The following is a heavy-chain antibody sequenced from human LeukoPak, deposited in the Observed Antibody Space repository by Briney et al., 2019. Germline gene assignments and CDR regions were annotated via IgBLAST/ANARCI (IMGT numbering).Heavy chain of an antibody. CDR2: ITSSGTTI. Sequence: PGGSLRLSCAASGFTFSDYYMGWIRQAPGKGLECVSYITSSGTTIYYADSVKGRFTISRDNAKNSLYLQMNSLRAEDTAVYYCARKDGYSSSWSFDYWGQGTLVTVSS. V-gene: IGHV3-11*01. CDR3: ARKDGYSSSWSFDY. J-gene: IGHJ4*02. D-gene: IGHD6-13*01. CDR1: GFTFSDYY.